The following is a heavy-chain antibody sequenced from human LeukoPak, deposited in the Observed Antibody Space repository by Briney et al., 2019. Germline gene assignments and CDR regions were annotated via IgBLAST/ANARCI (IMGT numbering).Heavy chain of an antibody. Sequence: VASVKVSCKASGYTFTTYGISWVRQAPGQGLEWMGWISAYNGNTYYAQKFQGRATMTTDTSTSTAYMELRSLRSDDTAVYYCARDYNYDSSGYHTHFDYWGRGTLVTVSS. CDR1: GYTFTTYG. J-gene: IGHJ4*02. V-gene: IGHV1-18*01. D-gene: IGHD3-22*01. CDR2: ISAYNGNT. CDR3: ARDYNYDSSGYHTHFDY.